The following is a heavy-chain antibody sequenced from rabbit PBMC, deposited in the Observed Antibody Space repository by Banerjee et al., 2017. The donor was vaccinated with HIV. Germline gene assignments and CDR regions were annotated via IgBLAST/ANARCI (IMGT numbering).Heavy chain of an antibody. D-gene: IGHD4-1*01. CDR1: GFDFSSYG. CDR3: GRGGYYSSGVDL. CDR2: IDPIFNNT. V-gene: IGHV1S47*01. Sequence: QEQLVESGGGLVQPGGSLTLSCVASGFDFSSYGVGWVRQAPGKGLEWIGYIDPIFNNTKSANWVKGRYPGSSQNAQNTLDLQLKRLTAADTATYFCGRGGYYSSGVDLWGPGTLGTVS. J-gene: IGHJ6*01.